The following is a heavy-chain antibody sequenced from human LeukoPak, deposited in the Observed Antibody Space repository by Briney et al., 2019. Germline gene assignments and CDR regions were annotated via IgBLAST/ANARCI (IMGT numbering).Heavy chain of an antibody. CDR2: IYYSGST. Sequence: PSETLSLTCTVSGYSISSGYYWGWIRQPPGKGLEWIGSIYYSGSTYYNPSLKSRVTISVDTSKNQFSLKLSSVTAADTAVYYCARRGLTMVSNYYYYYMDVWGKGTTVTTSS. J-gene: IGHJ6*03. D-gene: IGHD3-10*01. V-gene: IGHV4-38-2*02. CDR3: ARRGLTMVSNYYYYYMDV. CDR1: GYSISSGYY.